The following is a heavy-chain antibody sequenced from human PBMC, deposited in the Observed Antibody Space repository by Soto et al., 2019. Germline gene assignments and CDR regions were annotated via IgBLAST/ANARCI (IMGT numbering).Heavy chain of an antibody. V-gene: IGHV4-31*03. CDR2: IYYSGST. J-gene: IGHJ5*02. Sequence: PSETLSLTCTVSGGSISSGGYYWSWIRQHPGKGLEWIGYIYYSGSTYYNPSLKSRVTISVDTSKNQFSLKLSSVTAADTAVYYCARVWNVLLPAATYNWFDPWGQGALVTVSS. CDR3: ARVWNVLLPAATYNWFDP. D-gene: IGHD2-2*01. CDR1: GGSISSGGYY.